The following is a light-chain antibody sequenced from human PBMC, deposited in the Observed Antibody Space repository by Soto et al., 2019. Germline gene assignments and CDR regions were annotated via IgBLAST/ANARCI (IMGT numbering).Light chain of an antibody. Sequence: QSALTQPASVSGSPGQSITISCTGTSSDVGGYNFVSWYQQHPGKAPKLMIYDVRNRPSGVSNRFSGSKSVNTASLTISGLQADDEADYYCSSYTSISTYVFGTGPKVTVL. J-gene: IGLJ1*01. CDR2: DVR. V-gene: IGLV2-14*01. CDR1: SSDVGGYNF. CDR3: SSYTSISTYV.